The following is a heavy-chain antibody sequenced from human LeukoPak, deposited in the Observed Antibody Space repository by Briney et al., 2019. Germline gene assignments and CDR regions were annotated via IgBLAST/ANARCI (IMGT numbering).Heavy chain of an antibody. D-gene: IGHD4-23*01. CDR1: GFTFSSYS. V-gene: IGHV3-21*01. CDR2: ISSSSSYI. CDR3: ARDGSATVVLDY. Sequence: GGSLRLSCAASGFTFSSYSMNWVRQAPGKGLEWVSSISSSSSYIYYADSVKGRFTISRDNAKNSLYLQMNSLRAEDTAVYYCARDGSATVVLDYWGQGTLVTVSS. J-gene: IGHJ4*02.